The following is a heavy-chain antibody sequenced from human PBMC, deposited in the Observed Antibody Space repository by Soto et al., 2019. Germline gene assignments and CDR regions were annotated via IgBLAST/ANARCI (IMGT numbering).Heavy chain of an antibody. V-gene: IGHV4-59*01. Sequence: SETLSLTCTVSGGSISSYYWSWIRQPPGKGLEWIGYIYYSGSTNYNPSLKSRVTISVDTSKNQFSLKLSSVTAADTAVYYRARFSLNGDYHPLDYWGQGTLVTVSS. J-gene: IGHJ4*02. CDR1: GGSISSYY. CDR3: ARFSLNGDYHPLDY. CDR2: IYYSGST. D-gene: IGHD4-17*01.